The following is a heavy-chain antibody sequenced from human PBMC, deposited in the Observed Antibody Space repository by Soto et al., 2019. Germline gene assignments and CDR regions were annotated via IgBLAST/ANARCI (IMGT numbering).Heavy chain of an antibody. V-gene: IGHV4-31*03. D-gene: IGHD3-22*01. J-gene: IGHJ4*02. CDR1: GGSISSGDYY. CDR3: ARLSSIDSSGYYLDY. Sequence: SETLSLTCTVSGGSISSGDYYWSWIRQHPGKGLEWIGYIYYSRSTHYSSTLKSRVTMSIDTSKNQFPLKLTSVTAADTAVYYCARLSSIDSSGYYLDYWGQGTLVTVSS. CDR2: IYYSRST.